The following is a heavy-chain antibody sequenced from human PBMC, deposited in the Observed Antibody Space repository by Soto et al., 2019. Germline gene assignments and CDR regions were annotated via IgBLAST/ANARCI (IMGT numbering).Heavy chain of an antibody. CDR3: ARTCRSGGSCYLEY. J-gene: IGHJ4*02. CDR2: VSVPSGDT. CDR1: GYSFSSFG. Sequence: ASVKVSCKASGYSFSSFGISWVRQAPGQGLEWVGWVSVPSGDTSSAQNFQGRVTVTTDTSTSTAYMEVGSLRSDDTAVYYCARTCRSGGSCYLEYWGEGTLVTVSA. V-gene: IGHV1-18*01. D-gene: IGHD2-15*01.